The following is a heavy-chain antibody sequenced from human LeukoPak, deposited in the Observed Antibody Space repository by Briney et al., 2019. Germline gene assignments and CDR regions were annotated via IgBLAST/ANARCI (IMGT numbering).Heavy chain of an antibody. D-gene: IGHD6-13*01. Sequence: PGGSLRLSCAASGFTFSSYWMSWVRQAPGKGLEWVANIKQDGSEKYYVDSVKGRFTISRDNAKNPLYLQMNSLRAEDTAVYYCARDLAPLWGSRLRGVHPDDYWGQGTLVTVSS. CDR1: GFTFSSYW. V-gene: IGHV3-7*01. CDR3: ARDLAPLWGSRLRGVHPDDY. J-gene: IGHJ4*02. CDR2: IKQDGSEK.